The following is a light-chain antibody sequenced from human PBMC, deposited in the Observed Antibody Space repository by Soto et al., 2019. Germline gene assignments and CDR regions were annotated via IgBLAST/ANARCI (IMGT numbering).Light chain of an antibody. CDR1: GSDVGSYNR. CDR2: EVS. J-gene: IGLJ1*01. Sequence: QSALTQPPSVSGSPGQSVTISCTGTGSDVGSYNRVSWYQQPPDTAPKLMLYEVSYRPSGVPDRFSGSKSGNTASLTISGLQAEDEADYYCSSYTSSGTYVFGTGTKVTVL. CDR3: SSYTSSGTYV. V-gene: IGLV2-18*02.